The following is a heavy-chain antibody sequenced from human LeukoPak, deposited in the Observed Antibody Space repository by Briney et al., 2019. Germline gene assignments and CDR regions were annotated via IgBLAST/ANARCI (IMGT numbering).Heavy chain of an antibody. CDR3: ARTTEGGYSYGYFYYYYMDV. Sequence: ASETLSLTCTVSGGSISSSSYYWVWIRQPPGKGLEWIGYIYYSGSTNYKSSLKSRVTISVDTSKNQFSLKLSSVTAADTAVYYCARTTEGGYSYGYFYYYYMDVWGKGTTVTISS. V-gene: IGHV4-61*05. CDR1: GGSISSSSYY. J-gene: IGHJ6*03. CDR2: IYYSGST. D-gene: IGHD5-18*01.